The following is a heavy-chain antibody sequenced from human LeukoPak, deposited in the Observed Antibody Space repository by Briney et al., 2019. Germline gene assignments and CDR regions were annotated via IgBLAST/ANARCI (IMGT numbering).Heavy chain of an antibody. CDR3: AKRRYCDDINCRDFDC. CDR1: GFTFSSYA. CDR2: VSADADYT. V-gene: IGHV3-23*01. J-gene: IGHJ4*02. Sequence: GGSLRLSCAASGFTFSSYAMSWVRQAPGQELEWVSAVSADADYTYYADSVKGRFSISRDNSKNTLYLQMNSLRAGDTAVYYCAKRRYCDDINCRDFDCWGQGTLVTVSS. D-gene: IGHD2-15*01.